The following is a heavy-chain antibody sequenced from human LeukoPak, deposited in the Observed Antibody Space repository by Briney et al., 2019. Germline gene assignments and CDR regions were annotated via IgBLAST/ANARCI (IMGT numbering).Heavy chain of an antibody. CDR3: ARLRSTGSWYFDY. CDR1: GGSISSSSYY. Sequence: SETLSLTCTVSGGSISSSSYYWGWIRQPPGKGLEWIGSIYYSGSTYYNPSLKSRVTISVDTSKNQFSLKLSSVTAADTAVYYCARLRSTGSWYFDYWGQGTLVTVSS. J-gene: IGHJ4*02. V-gene: IGHV4-39*01. CDR2: IYYSGST. D-gene: IGHD1-14*01.